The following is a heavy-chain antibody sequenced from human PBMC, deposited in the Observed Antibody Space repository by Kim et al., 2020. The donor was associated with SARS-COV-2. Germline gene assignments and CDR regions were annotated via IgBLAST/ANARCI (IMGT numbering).Heavy chain of an antibody. Sequence: GGSLRLSCEASGFTFSDHYMTWVRQAPGKGLELVSYIFNDGHYTHYAASVQGRFTTSRDNTQNSLYLQMDNLRPDDTAIYYCARGRAQANSPGFGDFWGLGALVTVSS. J-gene: IGHJ4*02. CDR3: ARGRAQANSPGFGDF. CDR1: GFTFSDHY. CDR2: IFNDGHYT. V-gene: IGHV3-11*05. D-gene: IGHD3-16*01.